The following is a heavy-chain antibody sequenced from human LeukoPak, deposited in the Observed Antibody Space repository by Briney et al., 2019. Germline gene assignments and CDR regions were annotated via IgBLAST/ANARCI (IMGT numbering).Heavy chain of an antibody. D-gene: IGHD2-2*01. V-gene: IGHV3-74*01. CDR1: GFTFSSYW. CDR3: ARDAVVPAAMFTYYYYMDV. Sequence: GGSLRLSCAASGFTFSSYWMHWVRQSPGKGLGWVSRINSDGSSTSYADSVKGRFTISRDNAKNTLYLQMNSLRAEDTAVYYCARDAVVPAAMFTYYYYMDVWGKGTTVTVSS. J-gene: IGHJ6*03. CDR2: INSDGSST.